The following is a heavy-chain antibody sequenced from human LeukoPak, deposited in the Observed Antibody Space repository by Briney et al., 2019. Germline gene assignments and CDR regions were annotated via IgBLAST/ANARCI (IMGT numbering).Heavy chain of an antibody. CDR3: ARSRVATAFDY. J-gene: IGHJ4*02. CDR1: GGSISSYY. Sequence: SETLSPTCTVSGGSISSYYWSWIRQPPGKGLEWIGYIYTSGSTNYNPSLKSRVTISVDTSKNQFSLKLSSVTAADTAVYYCARSRVATAFDYWGQGTLVTVSS. V-gene: IGHV4-4*09. CDR2: IYTSGST. D-gene: IGHD5-18*01.